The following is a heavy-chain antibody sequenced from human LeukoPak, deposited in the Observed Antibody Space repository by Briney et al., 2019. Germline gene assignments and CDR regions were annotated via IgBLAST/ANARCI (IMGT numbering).Heavy chain of an antibody. J-gene: IGHJ5*02. V-gene: IGHV1-2*02. CDR1: GYTFTGYY. CDR3: ARDYYDSSGYYAQGS. Sequence: ASVKVSCKASGYTFTGYYMHWVRQAPGQGLEWMGWINPNSGGTNYAQKFQGRVTMTRDTSISTAYMELSRLRSDDTAVYYCARDYYDSSGYYAQGSWGQGTLVTVSS. D-gene: IGHD3-22*01. CDR2: INPNSGGT.